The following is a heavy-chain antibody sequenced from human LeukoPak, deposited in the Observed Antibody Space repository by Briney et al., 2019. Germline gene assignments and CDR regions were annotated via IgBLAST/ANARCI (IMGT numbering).Heavy chain of an antibody. CDR3: ARAHHLEGGLYLIGP. D-gene: IGHD2-21*01. V-gene: IGHV1-2*02. CDR2: INPNSGGT. J-gene: IGHJ5*02. Sequence: GASVKLSCETSGYSFTDYYMHWVRQAPGKGLEWMGWINPNSGGTSSAQNSQGRVTMTRDTSITTVYMEVSWQTSDATAIYYCARAHHLEGGLYLIGPWGQGNLVTVSS. CDR1: GYSFTDYY.